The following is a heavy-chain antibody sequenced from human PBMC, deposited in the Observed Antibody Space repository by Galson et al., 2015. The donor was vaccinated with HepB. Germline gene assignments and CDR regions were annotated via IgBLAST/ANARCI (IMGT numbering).Heavy chain of an antibody. Sequence: WVRQAPGKGLEWVSAISGSGGSTYYADSVKGRFTISKDNSKNTLYLQMNSLRAEDTAVYYCASGYSSGWYRGNFDYWGQGTLVTVSS. J-gene: IGHJ4*02. V-gene: IGHV3-23*01. D-gene: IGHD6-19*01. CDR2: ISGSGGST. CDR3: ASGYSSGWYRGNFDY.